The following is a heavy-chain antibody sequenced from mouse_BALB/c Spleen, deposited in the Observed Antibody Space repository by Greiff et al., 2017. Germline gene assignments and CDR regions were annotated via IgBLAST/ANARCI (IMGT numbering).Heavy chain of an antibody. CDR3: ARDYYGSSSFAY. CDR1: GYSITSGYY. Sequence: EVQLQESGPGLVKPSQSLSLTCSVTGYSITSGYYWNWIRRFPGNKLEWMGYISYDGSNNYNPSLKNRISITRDTSKNQFFLKLNSVTTEDTATYYCARDYYGSSSFAYWGQGTLVTVSA. J-gene: IGHJ3*01. V-gene: IGHV3-6*02. CDR2: ISYDGSN. D-gene: IGHD1-1*01.